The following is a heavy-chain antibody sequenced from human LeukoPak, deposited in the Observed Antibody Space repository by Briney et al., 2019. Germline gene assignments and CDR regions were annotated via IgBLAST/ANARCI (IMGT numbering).Heavy chain of an antibody. CDR2: ISSSLNM. Sequence: GGSLRLSWVASGXTIGGYTINWVRLAPGKGLDWVSSISSSLNMYFAESVKGRFTISRDSARNSVSLQLNSLRVEDTAVYYCARDAGIVAFDIWGQGTVVTVSS. D-gene: IGHD2-15*01. CDR1: GXTIGGYT. CDR3: ARDAGIVAFDI. V-gene: IGHV3-21*01. J-gene: IGHJ3*02.